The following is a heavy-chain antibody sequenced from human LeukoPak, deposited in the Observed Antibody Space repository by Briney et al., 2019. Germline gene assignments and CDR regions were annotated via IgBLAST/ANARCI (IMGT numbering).Heavy chain of an antibody. D-gene: IGHD3-22*01. CDR3: AREVYYDSSGPRFDI. CDR2: ISSSGSTI. V-gene: IGHV3-11*01. Sequence: PGGSLRLSCAASGFTFSSYAMSWIRQAPGKGLEWVSYISSSGSTIYYADSVKGRFTISRDNAKNSLYLQMNSLRAEDTAVYYCAREVYYDSSGPRFDIWGQGTMVTVSS. CDR1: GFTFSSYA. J-gene: IGHJ3*02.